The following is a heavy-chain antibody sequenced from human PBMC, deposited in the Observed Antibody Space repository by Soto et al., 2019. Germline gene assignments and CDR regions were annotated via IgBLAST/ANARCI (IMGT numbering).Heavy chain of an antibody. J-gene: IGHJ4*02. CDR2: IIPIFGTA. CDR1: GGTFSSYA. D-gene: IGHD2-2*01. CDR3: VTEPPNTNHKPGFDY. V-gene: IGHV1-69*13. Sequence: VASVKVSCKASGGTFSSYAISWVRQAPGQGLEWMGGIIPIFGTANYAQKFQGRVTITADESTSTAYMELSSLRSEDTAVYYCVTEPPNTNHKPGFDYWGQGTLVTVSS.